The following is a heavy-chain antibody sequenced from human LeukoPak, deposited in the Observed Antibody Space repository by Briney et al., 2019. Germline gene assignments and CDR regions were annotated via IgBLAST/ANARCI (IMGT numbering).Heavy chain of an antibody. J-gene: IGHJ6*04. CDR1: GFTFNNAW. CDR2: IKSKSDGGTT. V-gene: IGHV3-15*01. D-gene: IGHD1-26*01. Sequence: GRSLRLSCAASGFTFNNAWMTWVRQAPGKGLEWVGRIKSKSDGGTTDYAVPVKGRFTISREDSKNTLYLQMDSLTVEDTAVYYCATDRRREGIDYYYGMDVWGRGTTGTVSS. CDR3: ATDRRREGIDYYYGMDV.